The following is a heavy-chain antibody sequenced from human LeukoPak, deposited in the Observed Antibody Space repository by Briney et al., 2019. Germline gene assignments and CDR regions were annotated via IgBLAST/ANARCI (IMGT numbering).Heavy chain of an antibody. CDR1: GFTFSTYA. Sequence: PGGSLRLSCAASGFTFSTYAMSWVRQAPGKGLEWVSSIRGSDDTTFYAESVKGRFTISRDNSKNTLFLEMNSLRAEDTAVYYCAKNVGITMIVVAPYYFDYWGQGTLVTVSS. V-gene: IGHV3-23*01. CDR2: IRGSDDTT. J-gene: IGHJ4*02. D-gene: IGHD3-22*01. CDR3: AKNVGITMIVVAPYYFDY.